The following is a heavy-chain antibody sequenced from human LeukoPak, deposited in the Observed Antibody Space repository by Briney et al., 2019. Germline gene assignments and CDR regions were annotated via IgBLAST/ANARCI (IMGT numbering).Heavy chain of an antibody. D-gene: IGHD3-10*01. CDR3: ARDQSIHPYPEVILDF. CDR2: IKQDGSET. CDR1: GFMFSNHW. J-gene: IGHJ4*02. Sequence: GGSLRLSCAASGFMFSNHWMTWVRQAPGKGLEWVANIKQDGSETYYMDYVKGRFTISRDNAKNSLHLQMDSLRAEDTAVYYCARDQSIHPYPEVILDFWGQGALVTVSS. V-gene: IGHV3-7*01.